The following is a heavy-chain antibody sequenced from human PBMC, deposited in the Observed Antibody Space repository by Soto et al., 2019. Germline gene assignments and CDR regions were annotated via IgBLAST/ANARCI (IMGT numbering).Heavy chain of an antibody. Sequence: QVHLQESGPGLVKPSQTLSLTCTVSGGSISSGDYYWSWIRQPPGKGLEWIGYIYYSGRIYYNPSLKSRVTISVDTSKNQFSLKLSSVTAADTAVYYCARVVHYDISDNDAFDIWGQGTMVTVSS. J-gene: IGHJ3*02. V-gene: IGHV4-30-4*01. CDR1: GGSISSGDYY. CDR3: ARVVHYDISDNDAFDI. D-gene: IGHD3-22*01. CDR2: IYYSGRI.